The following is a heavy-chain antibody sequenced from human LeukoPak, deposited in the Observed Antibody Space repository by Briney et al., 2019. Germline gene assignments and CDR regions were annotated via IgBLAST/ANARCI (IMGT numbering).Heavy chain of an antibody. CDR1: GFTFSSYA. D-gene: IGHD6-13*01. Sequence: GGSLRLSCAASGFTFSSYAMSWVRQAPGKGREWVSAISDSGGSTYYADSVKGRFTISRDNSKNTLYLQMNSLSAEDTAVYHCARDRRSPGYYFDYWGQGTLVTVSS. V-gene: IGHV3-23*01. CDR3: ARDRRSPGYYFDY. CDR2: ISDSGGST. J-gene: IGHJ4*02.